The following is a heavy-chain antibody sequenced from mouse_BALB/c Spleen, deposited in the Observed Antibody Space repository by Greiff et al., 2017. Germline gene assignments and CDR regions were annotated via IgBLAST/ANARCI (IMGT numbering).Heavy chain of an antibody. CDR2: INPYNDGT. CDR1: GYTFTSYV. D-gene: IGHD2-2*01. J-gene: IGHJ4*01. V-gene: IGHV1-14*01. CDR3: ARKNYGYYYAMDY. Sequence: EVQLQQSGPELVKPGASVKMSCKASGYTFTSYVMHWVKQKPGQGLEWIGYINPYNDGTKYTEKFKGKATLTSDKSSSTAYMELSSLTSEDSAVYYCARKNYGYYYAMDYWGQGTSVTVSS.